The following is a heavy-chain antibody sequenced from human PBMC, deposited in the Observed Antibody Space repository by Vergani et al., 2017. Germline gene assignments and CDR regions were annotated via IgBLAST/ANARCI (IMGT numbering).Heavy chain of an antibody. CDR3: ARVDDCSSXSCYVGYYYYGMDV. Sequence: QVQLVESGGGLVKPGGSLRLSCAASGFTFSDYYMSWIRQAPGKGLEWVSYISSSGSTIYYADSVKGRFTISRDNAKNSLYLQMNSLRAEDTAVYYCARVDDCSSXSCYVGYYYYGMDVWGQGTTVTVSS. CDR2: ISSSGSTI. J-gene: IGHJ6*02. CDR1: GFTFSDYY. V-gene: IGHV3-11*04. D-gene: IGHD2-2*01.